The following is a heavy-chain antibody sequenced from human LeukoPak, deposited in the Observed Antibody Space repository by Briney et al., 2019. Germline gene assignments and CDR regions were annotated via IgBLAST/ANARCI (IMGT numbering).Heavy chain of an antibody. CDR2: MNPNSGNT. CDR1: GYTFTSYD. Sequence: ASVKVSSKTSGYTFTSYDINWVRQATGQGLEWMGWMNPNSGNTGYAQKFQGRVTMTRNTSISTAYMELSSLRSEDTAVYYCARGSLQRITIFGVVIEGGNWFDPWGQGTLVTVSS. V-gene: IGHV1-8*01. D-gene: IGHD3-3*01. CDR3: ARGSLQRITIFGVVIEGGNWFDP. J-gene: IGHJ5*02.